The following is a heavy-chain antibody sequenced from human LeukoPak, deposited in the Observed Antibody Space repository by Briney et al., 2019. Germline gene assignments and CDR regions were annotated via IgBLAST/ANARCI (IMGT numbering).Heavy chain of an antibody. CDR2: INHSGST. V-gene: IGHV4-34*01. CDR3: AREPRSPYSNGWANNWFDP. J-gene: IGHJ5*02. CDR1: GGSFSGYY. Sequence: PSETLSLTCAVYGGSFSGYYWSWIRQPPGKGLEWIGEINHSGSTNYNPSLKSRVTISVDTSKNQFSLKLSSVTPEDTAVYYCAREPRSPYSNGWANNWFDPWGQGTLVTVSS. D-gene: IGHD6-19*01.